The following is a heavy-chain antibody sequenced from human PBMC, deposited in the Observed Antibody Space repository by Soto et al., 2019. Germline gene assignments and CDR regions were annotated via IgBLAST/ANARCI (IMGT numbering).Heavy chain of an antibody. Sequence: SMKLSCKASGGTFSSYAISWVRQAPGQGLAWMGGIIAIFGTANYAQKFQRRVTITAEESMSTAYMELSSLRSADTTVYYCERRSDGFDYWGQGSLVTVSS. D-gene: IGHD6-6*01. CDR2: IIAIFGTA. J-gene: IGHJ4*02. V-gene: IGHV1-69*13. CDR1: GGTFSSYA. CDR3: ERRSDGFDY.